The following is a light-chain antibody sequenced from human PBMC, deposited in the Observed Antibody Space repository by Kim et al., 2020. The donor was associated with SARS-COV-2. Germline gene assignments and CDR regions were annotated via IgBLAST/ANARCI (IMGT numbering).Light chain of an antibody. CDR1: NCDIGTYNY. Sequence: QSALTQPASVSGSPGQSIAISCTGTNCDIGTYNYVAWYQHHPGKVPKLMIYDVTKRPSGVYDRFSGYKSNTTSSLTISGLHADDEADYYCTSYTSSTTWVFGGGTQVTVL. CDR2: DVT. V-gene: IGLV2-14*03. J-gene: IGLJ3*02. CDR3: TSYTSSTTWV.